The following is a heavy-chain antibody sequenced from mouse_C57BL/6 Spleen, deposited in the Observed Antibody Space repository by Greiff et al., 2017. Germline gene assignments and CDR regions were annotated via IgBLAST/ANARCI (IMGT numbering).Heavy chain of an antibody. Sequence: QVQLQQSGAELVRPGASVKLSCKASGYTFTDYYINWVKQRPGQGLEWIARIYPGSGNTYYNEKFKGKATLTAEKSSSTAYMQLSSLTSEDSAVYFCARHSSGYAMDYWGQGTSVTVSS. CDR3: ARHSSGYAMDY. V-gene: IGHV1-76*01. CDR2: IYPGSGNT. CDR1: GYTFTDYY. D-gene: IGHD3-1*01. J-gene: IGHJ4*01.